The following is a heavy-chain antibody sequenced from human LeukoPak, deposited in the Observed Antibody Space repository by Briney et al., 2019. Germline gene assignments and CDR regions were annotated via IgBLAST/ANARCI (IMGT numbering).Heavy chain of an antibody. CDR3: ASRYCTNGVCSFDY. J-gene: IGHJ4*02. V-gene: IGHV4-4*02. D-gene: IGHD2-8*01. CDR2: IYHSGST. Sequence: SGTLSLTCAVSGGSISSRDWWSWVRQPPGKGLGWIGYIYHSGSTYYNPSLKSRVTITVDRSKNQFSLKLSSVTAADTAVYYCASRYCTNGVCSFDYWGRGTLVTVSS. CDR1: GGSISSRDW.